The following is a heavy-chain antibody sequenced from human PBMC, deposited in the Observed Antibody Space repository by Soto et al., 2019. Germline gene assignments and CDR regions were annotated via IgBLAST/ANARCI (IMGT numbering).Heavy chain of an antibody. J-gene: IGHJ4*02. Sequence: QVQLVQSGAEVKKPGASVKVSCKASGYTFTRYTMYWVRQAPGQRLECMGWINAGNDNIKYSQNFQGRVTTTSDTSATTAYMELSSLTSEDTAIYYCAIFGGSVSGWGQGTLVTVSS. D-gene: IGHD2-15*01. CDR3: AIFGGSVSG. CDR2: INAGNDNI. CDR1: GYTFTRYT. V-gene: IGHV1-3*01.